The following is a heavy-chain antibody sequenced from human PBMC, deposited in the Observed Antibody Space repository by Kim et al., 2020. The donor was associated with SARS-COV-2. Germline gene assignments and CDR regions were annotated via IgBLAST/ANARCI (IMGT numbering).Heavy chain of an antibody. J-gene: IGHJ4*02. CDR3: AKDKQNYHFWSGTVPKGPFDD. D-gene: IGHD3-3*01. Sequence: GGSLRLSCAASGFSFSSYGMHWVRLAPGKGLEWVAVVSYDGSNKLYADSVKGRFTISRDSSKNTVYLQMDSLRVEDTAVYYCAKDKQNYHFWSGTVPKGPFDDWGQGTLVTVSS. CDR1: GFSFSSYG. CDR2: VSYDGSNK. V-gene: IGHV3-30*18.